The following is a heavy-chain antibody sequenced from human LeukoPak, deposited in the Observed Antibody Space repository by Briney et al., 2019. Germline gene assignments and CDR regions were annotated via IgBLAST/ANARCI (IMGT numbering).Heavy chain of an antibody. CDR3: ARRKGGSDSIDY. CDR2: ISHIGTT. CDR1: SYSISISSGYY. V-gene: IGHV4-38-2*01. Sequence: PSETLSLTCAVSSYSISISSGYYWDWIRQPPGEGLEWIGTISHIGTTYYNPSLKSRVTVSVDTSKNQFSLRLTSVTAADTAIYYCARRKGGSDSIDYWGQGTLVTMSS. D-gene: IGHD2-21*02. J-gene: IGHJ4*02.